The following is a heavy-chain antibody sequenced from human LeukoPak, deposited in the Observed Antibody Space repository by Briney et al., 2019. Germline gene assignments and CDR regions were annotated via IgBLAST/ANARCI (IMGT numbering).Heavy chain of an antibody. V-gene: IGHV4-34*01. D-gene: IGHD3-10*01. Sequence: SETPSLTCAVYGGSFSGYYWSWIRQPPGKGLEWIGEINHSGSTNYNPSLKSRVTISVDTSKNQFSLKLSSVTAADTAVYYCARGLITMVRGVKRGWFDPWGQGTLVTVSS. CDR1: GGSFSGYY. CDR3: ARGLITMVRGVKRGWFDP. J-gene: IGHJ5*02. CDR2: INHSGST.